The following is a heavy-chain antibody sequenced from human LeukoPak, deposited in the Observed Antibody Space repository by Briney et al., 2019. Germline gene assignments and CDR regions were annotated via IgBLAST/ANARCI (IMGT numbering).Heavy chain of an antibody. CDR2: IYYSGTT. CDR1: GGSISSSSYY. V-gene: IGHV4-39*01. Sequence: SETLSLTCTVSGGSISSSSYYWGWIRQPPGKGLEWIGSIYYSGTTYYNPSLKSRVTLSVDTSKNQFSLKLSSVTAADTAVYYCARRIAVAGDYWGQGTLVTVSS. J-gene: IGHJ4*02. D-gene: IGHD6-13*01. CDR3: ARRIAVAGDY.